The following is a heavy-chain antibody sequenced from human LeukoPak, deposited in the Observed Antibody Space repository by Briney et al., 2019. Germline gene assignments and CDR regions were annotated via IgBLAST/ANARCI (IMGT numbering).Heavy chain of an antibody. Sequence: SETLSLTCTVSGGSIRSYYWSWIRQPPGKELECIGYIYYSGSTNYNPSLKSRVTISVDTSKNQFSLKLSSVTAADTAVYYCAAGKRGTYSSPLYYYYYYMDVWGKGTTVTISS. V-gene: IGHV4-59*01. CDR2: IYYSGST. CDR3: AAGKRGTYSSPLYYYYYYMDV. CDR1: GGSIRSYY. D-gene: IGHD2-15*01. J-gene: IGHJ6*03.